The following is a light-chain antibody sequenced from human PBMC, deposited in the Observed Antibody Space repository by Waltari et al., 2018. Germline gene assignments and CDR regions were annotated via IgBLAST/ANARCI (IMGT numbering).Light chain of an antibody. CDR2: RNN. CDR3: AAWDDSLSGPV. CDR1: SSNIGSNY. V-gene: IGLV1-47*01. J-gene: IGLJ3*02. Sequence: QSVLTQPPSASGTPGQRVTISCSGSSSNIGSNYVYWYQQRPGTAPKLLIYRNNQRPSGVADRFSGSESGTSAPLAISGLRSEDEADYYCAAWDDSLSGPVFGRGTKLTVL.